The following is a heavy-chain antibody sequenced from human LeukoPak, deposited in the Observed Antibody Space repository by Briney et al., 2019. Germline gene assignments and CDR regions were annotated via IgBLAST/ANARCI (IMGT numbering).Heavy chain of an antibody. CDR1: GYTFTSYD. Sequence: GASVKVSCKASGYTFTSYDINWVRQATGQGLEWMGWMNPNSGNTGYAQKFQGRVTMTRNTSISTAYMELSSLRSEDTAVYYCVFGTYYYDSSDYWGPGTLVTVSS. CDR3: VFGTYYYDSSDY. D-gene: IGHD3-22*01. CDR2: MNPNSGNT. J-gene: IGHJ4*02. V-gene: IGHV1-8*01.